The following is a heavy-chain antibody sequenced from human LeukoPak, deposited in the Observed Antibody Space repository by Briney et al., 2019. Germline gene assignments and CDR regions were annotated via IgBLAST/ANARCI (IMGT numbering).Heavy chain of an antibody. CDR2: IRNDGNNK. CDR3: AKDRGSSGWSGVDH. J-gene: IGHJ4*02. D-gene: IGHD6-19*01. V-gene: IGHV3-30*02. CDR1: GFTFSGYG. Sequence: PGRSLRLSCAASGFTFSGYGIHWVRQAPGKGLEWVAFIRNDGNNKYYADSVKGRFTISRDNSKNTLYLQMTSLRVEDTAVYYCAKDRGSSGWSGVDHWGQGTLVTVSS.